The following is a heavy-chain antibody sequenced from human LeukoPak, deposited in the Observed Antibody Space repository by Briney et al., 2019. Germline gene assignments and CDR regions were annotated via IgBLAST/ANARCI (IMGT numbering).Heavy chain of an antibody. V-gene: IGHV4-34*01. J-gene: IGHJ3*02. CDR1: GGSFSGYY. Sequence: SETLSLTCAVYGGSFSGYYWSWIRQPPGKGLEWIGEINHSGSTNYNPSLKSRVTISVDTSKNQFSLKLSSVTAADTAVYYCAREMYGYYDSSGAFDIWGQGTMVIVSS. CDR3: AREMYGYYDSSGAFDI. D-gene: IGHD3-22*01. CDR2: INHSGST.